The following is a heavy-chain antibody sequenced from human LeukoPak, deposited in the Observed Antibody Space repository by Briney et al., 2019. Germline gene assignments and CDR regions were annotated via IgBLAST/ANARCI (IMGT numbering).Heavy chain of an antibody. Sequence: SETLSLTCTVSGGSINNYYWSWIRQHAGKGLEWIGLIYSSGSTSYNPSLKSRVTMSVDTSKKQFSLRLSSVTAADTAVYYCARTPIYYFDNSGYYNWGQGTLVTVSS. D-gene: IGHD3-22*01. V-gene: IGHV4-4*07. CDR1: GGSINNYY. CDR2: IYSSGST. CDR3: ARTPIYYFDNSGYYN. J-gene: IGHJ4*02.